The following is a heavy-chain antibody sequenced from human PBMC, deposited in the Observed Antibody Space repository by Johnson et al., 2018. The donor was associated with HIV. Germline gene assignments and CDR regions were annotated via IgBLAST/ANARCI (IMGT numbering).Heavy chain of an antibody. V-gene: IGHV3-53*01. CDR2: IYTGDST. CDR3: ARVLMRGAYYYDSSGFYI. Sequence: EVQLVESGGGLIQPGGSLRLSCAASGFTVSASSMIWVRQAPGEGLKWVSLIYTGDSTSYADSVKGRFTISTDTSKNTLYLQMNALRAEDTAVYHCARVLMRGAYYYDSSGFYIWGQGTMVTVSS. J-gene: IGHJ3*02. D-gene: IGHD3-22*01. CDR1: GFTVSASS.